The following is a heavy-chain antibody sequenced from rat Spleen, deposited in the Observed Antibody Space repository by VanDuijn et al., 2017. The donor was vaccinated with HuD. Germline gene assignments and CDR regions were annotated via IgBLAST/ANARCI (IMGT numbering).Heavy chain of an antibody. CDR3: ARSDYASPYYFDY. D-gene: IGHD1-12*01. J-gene: IGHJ2*01. V-gene: IGHV2-47*01. Sequence: QVQLKESGPGLVQPSQTLSLTCTVSGLSLTSNSVSWIRQPPGKGLEWMGGIWGDGSTDYNSVLKSRLSINRDTSKSQVFLKMNNLQTEDTAMYFCARSDYASPYYFDYWGQGVMVTVSS. CDR2: IWGDGST. CDR1: GLSLTSNS.